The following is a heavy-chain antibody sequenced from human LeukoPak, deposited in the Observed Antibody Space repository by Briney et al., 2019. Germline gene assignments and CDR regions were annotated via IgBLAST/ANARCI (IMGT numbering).Heavy chain of an antibody. CDR1: GFPFSSYW. J-gene: IGHJ4*02. CDR2: IKQDGSKK. CDR3: TRVGYIDEGIDY. D-gene: IGHD5-24*01. V-gene: IGHV3-7*04. Sequence: GGSLRLSCVASGFPFSSYWMTWDRQAPGKGLEWVANIKQDGSKKSYVDSVKGRFTISRDNAKNSLYLQMNSLRAEDTAIYYCTRVGYIDEGIDYWGQGTLVTVSS.